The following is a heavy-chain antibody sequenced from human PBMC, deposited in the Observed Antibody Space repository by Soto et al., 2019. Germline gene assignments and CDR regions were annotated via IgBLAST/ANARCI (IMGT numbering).Heavy chain of an antibody. Sequence: QVQLVQSGAAVKKPGSSVKVSCKASGGTFSSYAISWVRQAPGQGLEWVGGIIPRFGTANYAQKFQSRVTNTADESTSTAYMELSSLRSEDTAMYYCAKVKYDSSGYYRNFDYWGQGTLVTVSS. CDR3: AKVKYDSSGYYRNFDY. CDR2: IIPRFGTA. CDR1: GGTFSSYA. V-gene: IGHV1-69*01. J-gene: IGHJ4*02. D-gene: IGHD3-22*01.